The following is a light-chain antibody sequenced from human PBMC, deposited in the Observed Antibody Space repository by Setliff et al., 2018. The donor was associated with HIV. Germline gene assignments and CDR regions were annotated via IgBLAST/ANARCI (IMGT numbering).Light chain of an antibody. J-gene: IGLJ2*01. Sequence: QSVLTQPASVSGSPGQSITISCTGTSSDVGSYDLVSWYQQHPGEAPKLVIYEVNKRPSGVSNRFSGSKSANTASLTIFGLQVEDEADYYCCSYAGGSTFWVFGGGTKVTV. CDR1: SSDVGSYDL. CDR2: EVN. CDR3: CSYAGGSTFWV. V-gene: IGLV2-23*02.